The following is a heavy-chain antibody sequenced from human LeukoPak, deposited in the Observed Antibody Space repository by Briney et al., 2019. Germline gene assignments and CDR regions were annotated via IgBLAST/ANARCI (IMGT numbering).Heavy chain of an antibody. CDR2: IYYSGST. CDR1: GGSISSSSYY. V-gene: IGHV4-39*01. CDR3: ARVDIVAIGYYYMDV. J-gene: IGHJ6*03. Sequence: PSETLSLTCTVSGGSISSSSYYWGWIRQPPGKGLEWTGSIYYSGSTYYNPSLKSRVTISVDTSKNQFSLKLSSVTAADTAVYYCARVDIVAIGYYYMDVWGKGTTVTVSS. D-gene: IGHD5-12*01.